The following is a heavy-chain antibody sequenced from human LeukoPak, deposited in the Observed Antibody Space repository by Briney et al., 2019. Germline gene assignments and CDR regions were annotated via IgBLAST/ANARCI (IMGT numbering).Heavy chain of an antibody. CDR1: GGSFSGYY. CDR2: INHSGST. D-gene: IGHD3-10*01. CDR3: ARGAGITMVRGAAPRGYYYYGMDV. Sequence: SETLSLTCAVYGGSFSGYYWSWIRQPPGKGLEWIGEINHSGSTNYNPSLKSRVTISVDTCKNQFSLKLSSVTAADTAVYYCARGAGITMVRGAAPRGYYYYGMDVWGQGTTVTVSS. V-gene: IGHV4-34*01. J-gene: IGHJ6*02.